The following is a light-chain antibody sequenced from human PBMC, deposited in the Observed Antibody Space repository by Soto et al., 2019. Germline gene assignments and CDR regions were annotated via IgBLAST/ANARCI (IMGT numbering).Light chain of an antibody. CDR2: DVT. Sequence: QSVLNQPASVSGSPWQSITISCTGTSSDVGGYDYVSWYQQHPGKAPKLMIYDVTNRPSGVSNRFSGSKSGNTASLTISGLQAEDEASYYCSSYTSSTSYVFGTGTKVTVL. CDR3: SSYTSSTSYV. CDR1: SSDVGGYDY. V-gene: IGLV2-14*01. J-gene: IGLJ1*01.